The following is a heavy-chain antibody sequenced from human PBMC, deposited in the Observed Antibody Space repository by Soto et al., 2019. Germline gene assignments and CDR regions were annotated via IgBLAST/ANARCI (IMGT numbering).Heavy chain of an antibody. D-gene: IGHD3-10*01. Sequence: EVQLVESGGGLVQPGGSLRLSCAASEFTFSGRSVHRVRQAPGKGLVWVSGIDKVGTDSTYADSVKGRFTSSRDNAKKTVYLQMNSPRVEDTAVYYCARGWFGPDVWGKGTTVTVSS. CDR2: IDKVGTDS. J-gene: IGHJ6*03. V-gene: IGHV3-74*03. CDR1: EFTFSGRS. CDR3: ARGWFGPDV.